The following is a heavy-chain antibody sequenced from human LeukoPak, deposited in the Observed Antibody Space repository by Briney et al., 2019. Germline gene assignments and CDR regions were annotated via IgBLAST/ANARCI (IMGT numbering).Heavy chain of an antibody. V-gene: IGHV3-43*02. CDR2: ISGDGGST. CDR3: ATDRGSGSLTNYFDY. Sequence: PGGSLRLSCAASGFTFDDYAMHWVRQAPGKGLEWVSLISGDGGSTYYADSVKGRFTISRDNSKNSLYLQMNSLRAEDTAVYYCATDRGSGSLTNYFDYWGQGTLVTVSP. CDR1: GFTFDDYA. J-gene: IGHJ4*02. D-gene: IGHD3-10*01.